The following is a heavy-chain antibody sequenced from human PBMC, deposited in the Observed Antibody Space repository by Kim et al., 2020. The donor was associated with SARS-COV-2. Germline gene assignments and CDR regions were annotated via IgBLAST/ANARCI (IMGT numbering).Heavy chain of an antibody. Sequence: GGSLRLSCAASGFTFSSYSMNWVRQAPGKGLEWVSYISSSSSTIYYADSVKGRFTISRDNAKNSLYLQMDSLRDEDTAVYYCARENRLRWLSAEYFQHWGQGTLVTISS. CDR2: ISSSSSTI. D-gene: IGHD4-17*01. CDR3: ARENRLRWLSAEYFQH. CDR1: GFTFSSYS. V-gene: IGHV3-48*02. J-gene: IGHJ1*01.